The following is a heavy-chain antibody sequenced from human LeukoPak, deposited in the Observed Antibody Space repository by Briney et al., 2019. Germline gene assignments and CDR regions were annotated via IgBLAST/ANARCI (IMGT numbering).Heavy chain of an antibody. CDR1: GGSFSGYY. CDR3: ASLSGGYSYEKYFDY. D-gene: IGHD5-18*01. V-gene: IGHV4-34*01. CDR2: INHSGST. Sequence: PSETLSLTCAVCGGSFSGYYWSWIRQPPGKGLEWIGEINHSGSTNYNPSLKSRVTISVDTSKNQFSLKLSSVTAADTAVYYCASLSGGYSYEKYFDYWGQGTLVTVSS. J-gene: IGHJ4*02.